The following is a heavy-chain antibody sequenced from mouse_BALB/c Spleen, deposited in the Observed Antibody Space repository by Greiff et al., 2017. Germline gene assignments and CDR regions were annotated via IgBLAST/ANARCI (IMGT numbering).Heavy chain of an antibody. D-gene: IGHD2-14*01. CDR1: GYSITSGYS. Sequence: EVKLMESGPDLVKPSLSLSLTCTVTGYSITSGYSWHWIRQFPGNKLEWMGYIHYSGSTNYNPSLKSRISITRDTSKNQFFLQLNSVTTEDTATYCCARWGYRYTWFAYWGQGTLVTVSA. CDR3: ARWGYRYTWFAY. J-gene: IGHJ3*01. CDR2: IHYSGST. V-gene: IGHV3-1*02.